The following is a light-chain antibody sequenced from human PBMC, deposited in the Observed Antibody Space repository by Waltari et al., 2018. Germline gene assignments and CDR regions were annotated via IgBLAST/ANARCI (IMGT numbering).Light chain of an antibody. V-gene: IGKV3-20*01. CDR3: QHYVRLPAT. CDR1: QRVSRT. Sequence: EIVLTQSPGILSLSPGERATLSCRASQRVSRTLAGYQQKPGQAPRLLIYGASTRATGIPDRFSGGGSGTDFSLTISRLEPEDFAVYYCQHYVRLPATFGQGTKVEIK. J-gene: IGKJ1*01. CDR2: GAS.